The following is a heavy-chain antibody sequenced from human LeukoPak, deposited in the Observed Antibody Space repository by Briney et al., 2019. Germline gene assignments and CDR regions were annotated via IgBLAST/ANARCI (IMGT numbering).Heavy chain of an antibody. CDR3: ARDRAAAGEKNWFDP. J-gene: IGHJ5*02. CDR2: ISSSGSTI. D-gene: IGHD6-13*01. V-gene: IGHV3-11*01. Sequence: GGSLRLSCAASGFTFSDYYMSWIRQAPGKGLEWVSYISSSGSTIYYADFVKGRFTISRDNAKNSLYLQMNSLRAEDTAVYYCARDRAAAGEKNWFDPWGQGTLVTVSS. CDR1: GFTFSDYY.